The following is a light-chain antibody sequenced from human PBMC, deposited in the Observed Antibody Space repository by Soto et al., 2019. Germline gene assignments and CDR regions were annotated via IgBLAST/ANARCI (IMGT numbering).Light chain of an antibody. CDR1: QSVGSD. V-gene: IGKV3-15*01. CDR3: QQYNSWPLT. Sequence: EIVMAQSPATLSVSPGERATLSCRASQSVGSDLAWYQQKPGRTPSLLIYDVSTRATGIPARFSGSGSGTEFTITISSLQSEDFAVYYCQQYNSWPLTFAGGPKVAIK. CDR2: DVS. J-gene: IGKJ4*01.